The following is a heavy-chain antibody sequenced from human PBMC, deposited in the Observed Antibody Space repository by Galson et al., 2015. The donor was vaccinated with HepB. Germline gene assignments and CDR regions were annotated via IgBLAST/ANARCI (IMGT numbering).Heavy chain of an antibody. J-gene: IGHJ4*02. D-gene: IGHD4-23*01. CDR2: ISGSGGST. CDR3: AKVFDRGPTVASPFDY. V-gene: IGHV3-23*01. CDR1: GFTFSSYA. Sequence: SLRLSCAVSGFTFSSYAMNWVRQAPGKGLEWVSGISGSGGSTYYADSVKGRFTISRDNSKNTLYLQMHSLRADDTAVYYCAKVFDRGPTVASPFDYWGQGALVTVSA.